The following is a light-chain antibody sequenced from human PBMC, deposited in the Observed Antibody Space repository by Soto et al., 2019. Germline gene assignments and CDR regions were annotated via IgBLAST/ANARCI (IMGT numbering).Light chain of an antibody. CDR1: QSVSSSY. CDR3: QQYGSSPYT. V-gene: IGKV3-20*01. CDR2: DAS. J-gene: IGKJ2*01. Sequence: EIVLTQSPATLSLSPGERATLSCRASQSVSSSYLAWHQQKPGQAPRLLIYDASNRATGIPARFSGTGSGTDFTLTISRLEPEDFAVYYCQQYGSSPYTFGLGTKVDIK.